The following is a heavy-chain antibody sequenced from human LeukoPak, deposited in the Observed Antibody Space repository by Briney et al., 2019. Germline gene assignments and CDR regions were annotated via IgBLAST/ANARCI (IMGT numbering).Heavy chain of an antibody. D-gene: IGHD6-13*01. CDR3: AKDAAGPEY. CDR2: ISAGGGST. J-gene: IGHJ4*02. Sequence: PGGSLRLSCAVSGLTFSDYSMTWVRQAPGKGLFWVSGISAGGGSTYYADSVKGRFTISRDNSRNTLYLQMNSLSAEDTAVYYWAKDAAGPEYWGQGTLVAVSS. CDR1: GLTFSDYS. V-gene: IGHV3-23*01.